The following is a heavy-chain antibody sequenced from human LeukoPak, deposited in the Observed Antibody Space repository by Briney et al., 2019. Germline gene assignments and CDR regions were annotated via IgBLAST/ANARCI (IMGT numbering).Heavy chain of an antibody. V-gene: IGHV4-59*08. J-gene: IGHJ4*02. CDR3: ASLHYDTSGLYYYFDY. CDR2: IHYSVTT. D-gene: IGHD3-22*01. Sequence: SETLSLTCTVSGDPISSHYWSWIRQPPGKGLEWIGYIHYSVTTNYNPSLKSRIAISVDTSKNQFSLKLTSVTAADTAVYYCASLHYDTSGLYYYFDYWGQGTLVTVSS. CDR1: GDPISSHY.